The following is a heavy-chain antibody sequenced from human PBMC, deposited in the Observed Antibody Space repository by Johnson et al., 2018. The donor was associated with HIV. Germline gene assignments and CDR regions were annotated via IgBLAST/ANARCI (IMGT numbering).Heavy chain of an antibody. D-gene: IGHD3-10*01. J-gene: IGHJ3*02. CDR1: GFTFDDYG. V-gene: IGHV3-20*04. CDR3: ARDFVAFGECTAFDI. CDR2: INWNGGST. Sequence: DVQVVESGGGVVRPGGSLRLSCAASGFTFDDYGMSWVRQAPGKGLEWVSGINWNGGSTGYADSVKGRFTISRDNAKNSLYLQMNSLRAEDPALYYCARDFVAFGECTAFDIWGPGTIVTVSS.